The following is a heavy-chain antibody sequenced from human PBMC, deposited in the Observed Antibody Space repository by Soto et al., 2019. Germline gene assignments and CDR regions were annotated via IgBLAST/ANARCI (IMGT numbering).Heavy chain of an antibody. CDR2: IYYSGST. J-gene: IGHJ5*02. CDR3: ARRVVRGVIIIELSWFDP. D-gene: IGHD3-10*01. V-gene: IGHV4-39*01. Sequence: SETQSLTWTVSGGSISSSSYCWGWIRQPPGKGLEWIGSIYYSGSTYYNPSLKSRVTISVDTSKNQFSLKLSSVTAADTAVYYCARRVVRGVIIIELSWFDPWGQGTLVTVSS. CDR1: GGSISSSSYC.